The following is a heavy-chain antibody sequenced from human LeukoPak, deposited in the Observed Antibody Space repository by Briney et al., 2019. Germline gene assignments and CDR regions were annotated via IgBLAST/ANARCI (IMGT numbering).Heavy chain of an antibody. V-gene: IGHV3-74*01. CDR2: INSDGSST. Sequence: GGSLRLSCAASGFTFSNYWMHWVRQAPGKGLVWVSRINSDGSSTTYADSVKGRFTISRDNAKNSLYLQMNSLRAEDMALYYCAKGGYTVTNPDFDYWGQGTLVTVSS. CDR1: GFTFSNYW. CDR3: AKGGYTVTNPDFDY. D-gene: IGHD4-11*01. J-gene: IGHJ4*02.